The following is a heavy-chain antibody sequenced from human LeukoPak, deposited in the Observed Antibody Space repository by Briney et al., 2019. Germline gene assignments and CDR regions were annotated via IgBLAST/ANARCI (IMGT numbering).Heavy chain of an antibody. V-gene: IGHV3-53*01. CDR2: IYSGGST. Sequence: GRSLRLSCAASGFTVSSSYMSWVRQAPGKGLEWVSGIYSGGSTYYADSVKGRFTISRDNSKNTLYLQMNSLRAEDTAVYYCARGVGPGNAFDIWGQGTMVTVSS. CDR1: GFTVSSSY. D-gene: IGHD1-26*01. J-gene: IGHJ3*02. CDR3: ARGVGPGNAFDI.